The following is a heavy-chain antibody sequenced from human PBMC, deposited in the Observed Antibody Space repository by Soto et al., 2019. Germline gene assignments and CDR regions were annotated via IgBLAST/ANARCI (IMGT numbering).Heavy chain of an antibody. CDR3: ARVAKYSWYFDF. Sequence: DVQLLESGGGLVRPGGSLRLSCSASGFTFGDYAMTWVRRLPGAGLEWVSPMSGGGDTRYYTGSVKGRFTISRDNSKNPVYLDINSLRAEDTAVYYCARVAKYSWYFDFWGQGTLVTVSS. CDR2: MSGGGDTR. CDR1: GFTFGDYA. J-gene: IGHJ4*02. V-gene: IGHV3-23*01. D-gene: IGHD4-4*01.